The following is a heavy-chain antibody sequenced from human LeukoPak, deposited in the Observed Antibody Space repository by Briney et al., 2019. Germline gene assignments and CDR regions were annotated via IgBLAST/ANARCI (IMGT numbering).Heavy chain of an antibody. CDR3: AHSPMDTYYYGSGSYGFDY. CDR1: GFSLSTSGVG. Sequence: SGPTLVKPTQTLTLTCTFSGFSLSTSGVGVGWIRQPPGKALEWLALIYWNDDKRYSPSLKSRLTITKDTSKNQVVLTMTNMGPVDTATYYCAHSPMDTYYYGSGSYGFDYWGQGTLVTVSS. D-gene: IGHD3-10*01. CDR2: IYWNDDK. J-gene: IGHJ4*02. V-gene: IGHV2-5*01.